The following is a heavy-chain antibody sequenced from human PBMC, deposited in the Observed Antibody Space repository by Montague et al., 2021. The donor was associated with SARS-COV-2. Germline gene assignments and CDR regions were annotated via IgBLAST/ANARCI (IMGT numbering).Heavy chain of an antibody. V-gene: IGHV3-23*03. J-gene: IGHJ4*02. D-gene: IGHD3/OR15-3a*01. Sequence: SLRLSCAASGFTFSSSALSWVRQAPGKGLEWVSDIYCDAGKTFYADSVKGRFTMSRENSKNTLYVQMNSLRVDDTAVYYCAKVDSVFHWGQGTLVTVSS. CDR2: IYCDAGKT. CDR1: GFTFSSSA. CDR3: AKVDSVFH.